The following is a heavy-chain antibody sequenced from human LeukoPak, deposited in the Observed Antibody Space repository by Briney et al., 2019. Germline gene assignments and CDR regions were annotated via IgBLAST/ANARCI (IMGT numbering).Heavy chain of an antibody. CDR2: IYYSGST. D-gene: IGHD3-16*01. CDR3: ARGLKAFWYFDL. Sequence: SETLSLTCTVSGGSISSYYWSWIRQPPGKGLEWIGYIYYSGSTNYNPSLKSRVTISVDTSKNQFSLKLSSVTAADTAVYYCARGLKAFWYFDLWGRGTLVTVSS. CDR1: GGSISSYY. J-gene: IGHJ2*01. V-gene: IGHV4-59*01.